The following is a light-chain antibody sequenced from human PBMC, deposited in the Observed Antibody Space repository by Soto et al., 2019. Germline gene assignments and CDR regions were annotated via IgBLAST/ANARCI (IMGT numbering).Light chain of an antibody. CDR1: GGDVGHYDL. V-gene: IGLV2-23*02. CDR2: EVN. CDR3: CSYAGNGAWV. Sequence: QSALTQPASVSGSPGQSITISCAGSGGDVGHYDLLSWYQQIPGKAPKRIIFEVNRRPSGVSDRFSGFKSGNTASLTISGLQAEDEADFFCCSYAGNGAWVFGGGTKLTVL. J-gene: IGLJ3*02.